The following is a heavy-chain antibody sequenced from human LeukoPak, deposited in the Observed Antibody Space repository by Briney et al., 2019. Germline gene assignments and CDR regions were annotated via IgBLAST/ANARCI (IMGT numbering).Heavy chain of an antibody. CDR1: GFTFSSYS. CDR2: ISSSSSYI. Sequence: GGSLRLSCAASGFTFSSYSMNWVRQAPGKGLEWVSSISSSSSYIYYADSVKGQFTISRDNAKNSLYLQMNSLRAEDTAVYYCARSRLSHNWFDPWGQGTLVTVSS. V-gene: IGHV3-21*01. J-gene: IGHJ5*02. CDR3: ARSRLSHNWFDP. D-gene: IGHD3-16*02.